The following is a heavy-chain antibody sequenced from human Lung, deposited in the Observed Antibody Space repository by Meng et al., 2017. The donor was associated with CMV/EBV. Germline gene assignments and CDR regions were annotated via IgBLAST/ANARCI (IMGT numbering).Heavy chain of an antibody. CDR3: ACNSGDC. D-gene: IGHD3-10*01. CDR1: GFTFSSDW. Sequence: SCAASGFTFSSDWMCWVRQAPGKGLEWVANIKADGSEKYYVDSVKGRFTVTRDNAKNSLYLQMNSLRAEDTAVYYCACNSGDCWGQGTLVTVSS. V-gene: IGHV3-7*01. CDR2: IKADGSEK. J-gene: IGHJ4*02.